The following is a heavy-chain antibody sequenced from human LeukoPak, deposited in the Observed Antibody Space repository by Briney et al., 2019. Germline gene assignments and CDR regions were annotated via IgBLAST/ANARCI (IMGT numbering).Heavy chain of an antibody. V-gene: IGHV3-23*01. CDR2: ISGTGLYT. Sequence: GGSLRLSCATSGFTFTSYAMTWVRQAPGKGLECVSGISGTGLYTYYADSVKGRFTISRDISKNMVSLQMNSLTAEDTAVYYCAKDHYDSSGYFDYWGQGTLVTVSA. J-gene: IGHJ4*02. D-gene: IGHD3-22*01. CDR3: AKDHYDSSGYFDY. CDR1: GFTFTSYA.